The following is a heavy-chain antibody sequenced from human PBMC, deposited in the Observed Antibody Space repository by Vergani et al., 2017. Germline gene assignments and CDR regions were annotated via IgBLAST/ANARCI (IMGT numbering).Heavy chain of an antibody. D-gene: IGHD6-6*01. Sequence: EVQLLESGGGLVQPGGSLRLSGAASGFTFSSYAMSWVRQAPGKGREWVSAISGSGGSTYYADSVKGRLTISRDNSKNTLYLQMNSLRAEDTAVYYCAKESSSSDWFDRWGQGTLVTVSS. CDR1: GFTFSSYA. CDR3: AKESSSSDWFDR. V-gene: IGHV3-23*01. J-gene: IGHJ5*02. CDR2: ISGSGGST.